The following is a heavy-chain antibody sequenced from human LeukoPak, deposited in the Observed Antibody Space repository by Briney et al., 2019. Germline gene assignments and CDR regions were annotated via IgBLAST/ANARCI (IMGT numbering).Heavy chain of an antibody. CDR1: GYSFTSYW. V-gene: IGHV5-51*01. Sequence: GASLKISCKGSGYSFTSYWIGWVRQLPRKGLEWRVIIYPGDSDTRYSPSFQGQVTISADKSISTAYLQWSSLKASDTAMYYCARSNLPDYYDSSGYPDYGGEGTLVTVSS. CDR3: ARSNLPDYYDSSGYPDY. J-gene: IGHJ4*02. CDR2: IYPGDSDT. D-gene: IGHD3-22*01.